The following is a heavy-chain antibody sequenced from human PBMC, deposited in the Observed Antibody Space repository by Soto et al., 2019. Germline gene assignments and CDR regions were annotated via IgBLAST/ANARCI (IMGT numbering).Heavy chain of an antibody. D-gene: IGHD1-26*01. Sequence: QVQLVQSGAEVKKPGSSVKVSCKASGGTFSSYAISWVRQAPGQGLEWMGGIIPIFGTANYAQKFKGRVTITADESTSTAYMELSSLRSEDTAVYYCARDAARGSYSVGLNWFDPWGQGTLVTVTS. V-gene: IGHV1-69*01. CDR2: IIPIFGTA. CDR1: GGTFSSYA. J-gene: IGHJ5*02. CDR3: ARDAARGSYSVGLNWFDP.